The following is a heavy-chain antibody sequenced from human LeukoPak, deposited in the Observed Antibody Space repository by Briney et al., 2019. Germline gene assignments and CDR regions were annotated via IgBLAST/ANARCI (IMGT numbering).Heavy chain of an antibody. D-gene: IGHD3-22*01. Sequence: PGGSLRLSCAASGFTFSSYAMSWVRQAPGKGLEWVSSISSSSSYIYYADSVKGRFTISRDNAKNSLYLQMNSLRAEDTAVYYCARAPGELYYDSSGYYPAFDYWGQGTLVTVSS. CDR1: GFTFSSYA. J-gene: IGHJ4*02. V-gene: IGHV3-21*01. CDR3: ARAPGELYYDSSGYYPAFDY. CDR2: ISSSSSYI.